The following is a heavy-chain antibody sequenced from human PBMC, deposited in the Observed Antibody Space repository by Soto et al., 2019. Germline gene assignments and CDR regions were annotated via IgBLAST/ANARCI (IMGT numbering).Heavy chain of an antibody. Sequence: AGGSLRLSCAASGFTFSSYWMHWVRQAPGKGLVWVSRINSDGSSTSYADSVKGRFTISRDNAKNTLYLQMNSLRAEDTAVYYCARDQPKIVAISRYYYYYGMDVWGQGTTVTVSS. J-gene: IGHJ6*02. CDR2: INSDGSST. D-gene: IGHD2-15*01. CDR1: GFTFSSYW. CDR3: ARDQPKIVAISRYYYYYGMDV. V-gene: IGHV3-74*01.